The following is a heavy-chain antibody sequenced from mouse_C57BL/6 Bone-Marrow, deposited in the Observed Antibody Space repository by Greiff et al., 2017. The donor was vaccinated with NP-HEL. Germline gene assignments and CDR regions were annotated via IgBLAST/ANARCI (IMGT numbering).Heavy chain of an antibody. V-gene: IGHV1-50*01. J-gene: IGHJ2*01. CDR1: GYTFTSYW. D-gene: IGHD2-5*01. CDR3: ARYSNYGGGFDY. CDR2: IDPSDSYT. Sequence: QVQLQQSGAELVKPGASVKLSCKASGYTFTSYWMQWVKQRPGQGLEWIGEIDPSDSYTNYNQKFKGKATLTVDTSSSTAYMQLSSLTSEDSAVYYCARYSNYGGGFDYWGQGTTLTVSS.